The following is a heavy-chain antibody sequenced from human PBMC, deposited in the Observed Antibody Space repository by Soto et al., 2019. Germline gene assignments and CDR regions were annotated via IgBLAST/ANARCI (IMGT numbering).Heavy chain of an antibody. J-gene: IGHJ3*02. Sequence: ASVKVSCKASGYTFTSYYMHWVRQAPGQGLEWMGIINPSGGSTSYAQKFQGRVTMTRDTSTSTVYMELSSLRSEDTAVYYCARGAPMAVAAHDVFDIWAQGTMVTVSS. CDR2: INPSGGST. CDR3: ARGAPMAVAAHDVFDI. D-gene: IGHD6-19*01. V-gene: IGHV1-46*03. CDR1: GYTFTSYY.